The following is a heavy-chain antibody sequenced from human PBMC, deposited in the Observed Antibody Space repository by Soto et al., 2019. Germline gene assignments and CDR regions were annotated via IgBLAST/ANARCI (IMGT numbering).Heavy chain of an antibody. V-gene: IGHV1-3*01. CDR2: INAGNGNT. D-gene: IGHD3-3*01. Sequence: QVQLVQSGAEVKKPGASVKVSCKASGYTFTSYAMHWVRQAPGQRLEWMGWINAGNGNTKYSQKFQGRVTITRDTSASTAYMELSSLRSEDTAVYYCARDHAFGPTIFGVVIIQKYFQHWGQGTLVTVSS. J-gene: IGHJ1*01. CDR3: ARDHAFGPTIFGVVIIQKYFQH. CDR1: GYTFTSYA.